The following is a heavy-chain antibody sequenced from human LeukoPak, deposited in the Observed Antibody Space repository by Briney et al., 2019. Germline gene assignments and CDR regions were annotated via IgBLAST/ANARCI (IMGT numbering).Heavy chain of an antibody. CDR2: ITGSGSET. CDR3: AKGGSQPNYYFGY. J-gene: IGHJ4*02. V-gene: IGHV3-23*01. CDR1: GFTFSSSA. Sequence: GGSLRLSCAASGFTFSSSAMRWVRQAPGKGLEWVSSITGSGSETFYADSVKGRFTISRDNSKNTLYLLMNSLRADDTAIYFCAKGGSQPNYYFGYWGQGTLVTVSS. D-gene: IGHD1-1*01.